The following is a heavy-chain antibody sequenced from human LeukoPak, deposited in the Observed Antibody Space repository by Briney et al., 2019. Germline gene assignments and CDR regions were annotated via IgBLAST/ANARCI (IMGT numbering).Heavy chain of an antibody. Sequence: GGSLRLSCAASGFTFSSYEMNWVRQAPGKGLEWVSYISSSGSTIYYADSVKGRFTISRDISKNTLYLQMNSLRADDTAVYYCARLQGNWYIPAWGQGTLVTVSS. CDR3: ARLQGNWYIPA. CDR1: GFTFSSYE. D-gene: IGHD6-13*01. CDR2: ISSSGSTI. J-gene: IGHJ5*02. V-gene: IGHV3-48*03.